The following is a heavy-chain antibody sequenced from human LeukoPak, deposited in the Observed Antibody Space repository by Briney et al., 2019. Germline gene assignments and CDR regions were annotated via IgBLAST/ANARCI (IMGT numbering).Heavy chain of an antibody. CDR2: IYSSGST. J-gene: IGHJ4*02. Sequence: SETLSLTCTVSGGSISSYYWSWIRQPAGKELEWIGRIYSSGSTNYNPSLKSRVTMSVDTSKNQFSLNLSSLTAADTAFYYCARESYSSGWYRDYWGQGILVTVSS. D-gene: IGHD6-19*01. CDR3: ARESYSSGWYRDY. CDR1: GGSISSYY. V-gene: IGHV4-4*07.